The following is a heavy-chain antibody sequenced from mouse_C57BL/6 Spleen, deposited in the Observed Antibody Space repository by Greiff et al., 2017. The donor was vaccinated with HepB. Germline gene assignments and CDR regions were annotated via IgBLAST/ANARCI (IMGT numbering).Heavy chain of an antibody. J-gene: IGHJ2*01. CDR1: GFTFSSYA. CDR3: ARGHRGSYYGSSYDY. CDR2: ISDGGSYT. D-gene: IGHD1-1*01. V-gene: IGHV5-4*03. Sequence: EVKLVESGGGLVKPGGSLKLSCAASGFTFSSYAMSWVRQTPEKRLEWVATISDGGSYTYYPDNVKGRFTISRDNAKNNLYLQMSHLKSEDTAMYYCARGHRGSYYGSSYDYWGQGTTLTVSS.